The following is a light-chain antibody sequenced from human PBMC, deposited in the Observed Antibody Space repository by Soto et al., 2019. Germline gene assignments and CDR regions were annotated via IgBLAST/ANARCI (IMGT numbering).Light chain of an antibody. CDR1: QGIASN. CDR3: QQFNSYPLT. J-gene: IGKJ5*01. CDR2: DAA. V-gene: IGKV1-13*02. Sequence: AIQLTQSPSSLSASVGDRVTITCRASQGIASNLAWYQQKPGRAPKLLIYDAASLESGVPSRFRGSGFGTDFTLTINSLQPEAFATYYCQQFNSYPLTFGQGTRLEIK.